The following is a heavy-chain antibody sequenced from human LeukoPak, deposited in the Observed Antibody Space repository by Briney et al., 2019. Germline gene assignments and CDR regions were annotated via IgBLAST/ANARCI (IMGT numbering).Heavy chain of an antibody. Sequence: PGESLRLSCAASGFTFSNYAMSWVRQAPGKGLEWVSGISTSGGSTSYADSVKGRFTISRDNPRNTLYMQMNSLRAEDTALYYCAIMHPYYDGSGYWVQWGQGTLVTVSS. CDR3: AIMHPYYDGSGYWVQ. CDR2: ISTSGGST. D-gene: IGHD3-22*01. J-gene: IGHJ4*02. V-gene: IGHV3-23*01. CDR1: GFTFSNYA.